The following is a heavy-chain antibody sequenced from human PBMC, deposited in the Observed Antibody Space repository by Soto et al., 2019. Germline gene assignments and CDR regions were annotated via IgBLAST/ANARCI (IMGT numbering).Heavy chain of an antibody. V-gene: IGHV1-18*01. J-gene: IGHJ4*02. CDR2: INTYKGNT. D-gene: IGHD6-13*01. CDR3: ERCSRPGHLDY. Sequence: QVQLVQSGAEVKKPGASVQVSCKASGYTFTSYGINWVRQAPGQGLEWMGWINTYKGNTNFAQSLQGRVTMTTEGTTSMAHMKLRSLRTDVTAGEYCERCSRPGHLDYWGQGTLVTVSS. CDR1: GYTFTSYG.